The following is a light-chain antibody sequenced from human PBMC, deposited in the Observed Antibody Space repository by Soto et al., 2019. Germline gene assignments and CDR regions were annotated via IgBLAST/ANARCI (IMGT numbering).Light chain of an antibody. J-gene: IGKJ1*01. CDR3: QQYFEWPPMT. CDR1: ETVATN. V-gene: IGKV3-15*01. Sequence: EVVMTQSPATLSVSPGERATLSCRASETVATNLAWYQQKPVQAPRLLIAGASTRAAGISDRFRGSGSVTEFTLTLSSLRSEDSAISYCQQYFEWPPMTFGQGTKVEI. CDR2: GAS.